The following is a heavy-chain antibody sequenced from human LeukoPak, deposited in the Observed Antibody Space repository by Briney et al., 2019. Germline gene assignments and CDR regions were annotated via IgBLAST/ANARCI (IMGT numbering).Heavy chain of an antibody. V-gene: IGHV4-59*01. CDR1: GGSISSYY. CDR3: ARAGDYVWGSYRYFDY. D-gene: IGHD3-16*02. J-gene: IGHJ4*02. CDR2: IYYSGST. Sequence: SETLSLTCTVSGGSISSYYWSWIRQPPGKGLEWIGYIYYSGSTNYNPSLKSRVTISVDTSKNQFSLKLSSVTAADTAVYYCARAGDYVWGSYRYFDYWGQGTLVTVSS.